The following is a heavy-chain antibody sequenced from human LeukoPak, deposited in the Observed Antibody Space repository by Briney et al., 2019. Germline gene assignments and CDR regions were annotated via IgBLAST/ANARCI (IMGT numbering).Heavy chain of an antibody. CDR1: GYTFNSHG. J-gene: IGHJ4*02. D-gene: IGHD5-18*01. Sequence: GASVTVSCKASGYTFNSHGISWVRQAPGQGLEWMGSISAYNGDKDFAQNFQGRLTMTTDTSTSTAYMELRSLRSDDTAVYYCARGTSPMVSPFDCWGQGTLVTVSS. V-gene: IGHV1-18*01. CDR2: ISAYNGDK. CDR3: ARGTSPMVSPFDC.